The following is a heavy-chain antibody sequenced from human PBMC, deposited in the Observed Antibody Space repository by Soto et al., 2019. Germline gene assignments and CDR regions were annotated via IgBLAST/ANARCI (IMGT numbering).Heavy chain of an antibody. J-gene: IGHJ4*02. D-gene: IGHD1-7*01. Sequence: NPSETLSLTCTVSGGSISTYYWSWVRQPPGKGLEWMGHIFYGGGTDYSPSLKSRLTITSDTSKNQFSLKLSSVTAADTAVYYCANGELELHYWGQGTLVTVSS. CDR1: GGSISTYY. CDR2: IFYGGGT. V-gene: IGHV4-59*08. CDR3: ANGELELHY.